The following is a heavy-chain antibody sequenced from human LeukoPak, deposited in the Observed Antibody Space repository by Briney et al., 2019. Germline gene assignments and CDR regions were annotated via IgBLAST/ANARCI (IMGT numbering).Heavy chain of an antibody. Sequence: PSETLSLTCTVSGGSISSYYWSWIRQPAGKGLEWIGRIYTSGSTNYNPSLKSRVTMSVDTSKNQFSLKLSSVTAADTAVYYGARDQEGVVTAIPVVYYYYYMDVWGKGTTVTVSS. J-gene: IGHJ6*03. CDR3: ARDQEGVVTAIPVVYYYYYMDV. CDR2: IYTSGST. CDR1: GGSISSYY. V-gene: IGHV4-4*07. D-gene: IGHD2-21*02.